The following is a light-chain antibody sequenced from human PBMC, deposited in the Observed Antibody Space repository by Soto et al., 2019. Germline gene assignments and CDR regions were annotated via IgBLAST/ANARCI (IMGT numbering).Light chain of an antibody. CDR2: GNS. CDR3: QSYDSRLSGSV. CDR1: SSNIGAGYD. V-gene: IGLV1-40*01. Sequence: QSVLTQPPSVSGAPGQRVTISCTGSSSNIGAGYDVHWYQQLPGTAPKLLIHGNSNRPSGVPDRFSGSKSGTSASLAITGLQAEDEADYYCQSYDSRLSGSVFGGGTKRTVL. J-gene: IGLJ2*01.